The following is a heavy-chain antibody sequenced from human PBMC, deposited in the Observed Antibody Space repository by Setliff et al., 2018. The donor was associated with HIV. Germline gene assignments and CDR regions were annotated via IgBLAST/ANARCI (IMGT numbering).Heavy chain of an antibody. Sequence: GGSLRLSCAASGFTFSSYSMNWVRQAPGKGLEWVSYISSNSYNRYYADSVKGRFTISRDNAKNSLYLQINSLRVEDTALYYCAKDTLPASARGSSMDVWGKGTTVTVSS. J-gene: IGHJ6*03. CDR2: ISSNSYNR. CDR1: GFTFSSYS. V-gene: IGHV3-48*04. CDR3: AKDTLPASARGSSMDV.